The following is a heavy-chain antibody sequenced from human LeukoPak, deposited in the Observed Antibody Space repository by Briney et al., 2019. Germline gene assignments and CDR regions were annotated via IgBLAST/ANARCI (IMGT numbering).Heavy chain of an antibody. CDR3: ARTRWLHSRLAFDI. Sequence: PGGSLRLSCAASGFTVSSNYMSWVRQAPGKGLEWVSVIYSGGSTYYADSVKGRFTISRDNSKNTLYLQMNSLRAEDTAVYYCARTRWLHSRLAFDIWGQGTMVTVSS. V-gene: IGHV3-53*01. J-gene: IGHJ3*02. CDR2: IYSGGST. CDR1: GFTVSSNY. D-gene: IGHD5-24*01.